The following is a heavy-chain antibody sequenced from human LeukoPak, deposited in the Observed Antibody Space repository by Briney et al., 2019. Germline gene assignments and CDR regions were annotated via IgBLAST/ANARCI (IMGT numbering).Heavy chain of an antibody. CDR3: ASLYYGSGSYVNDY. CDR2: IYYSGST. V-gene: IGHV4-39*01. D-gene: IGHD3-10*01. J-gene: IGHJ4*02. CDR1: GGSISSSSYY. Sequence: SETLSLTCTVSGGSISSSSYYWGWIRQPPGKGLEWLGSIYYSGSTYYNPSLKSRVTISVDTSKNQFSLKLSSVTAADTAVYYCASLYYGSGSYVNDYWGQGTLVTVSS.